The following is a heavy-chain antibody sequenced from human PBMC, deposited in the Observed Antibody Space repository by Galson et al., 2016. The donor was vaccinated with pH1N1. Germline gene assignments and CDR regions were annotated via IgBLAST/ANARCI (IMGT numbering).Heavy chain of an antibody. Sequence: SLRLSCAASGFAFNYFAMTWVRQAPGKGRVWVSSINGRGSSTYYADSVKGRFTISRDNSRSTLYLHLSALPVYDTAVYYCAKEGRWYGGNWFDPWGQGTLVTVSS. CDR1: GFAFNYFA. D-gene: IGHD3-10*01. J-gene: IGHJ5*02. V-gene: IGHV3-23*01. CDR3: AKEGRWYGGNWFDP. CDR2: INGRGSST.